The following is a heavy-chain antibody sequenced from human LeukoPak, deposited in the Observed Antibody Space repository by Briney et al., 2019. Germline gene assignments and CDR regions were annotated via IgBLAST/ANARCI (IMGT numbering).Heavy chain of an antibody. Sequence: SETLSLTCTVSGGSISSGSYYWSWIRQPPGKGLEWIGYIYYSGSTNYNPSLKSRVTISVDTSKNQFSLKLSSVTAADTAVYYCARVEYSSSSHYYYYYMDVWGKGTTVTVSS. D-gene: IGHD6-6*01. CDR1: GGSISSGSYY. CDR2: IYYSGST. J-gene: IGHJ6*03. CDR3: ARVEYSSSSHYYYYYMDV. V-gene: IGHV4-61*01.